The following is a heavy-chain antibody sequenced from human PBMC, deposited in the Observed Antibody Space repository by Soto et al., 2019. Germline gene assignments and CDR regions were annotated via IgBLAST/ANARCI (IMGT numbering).Heavy chain of an antibody. D-gene: IGHD6-6*01. Sequence: QVQLVQSGAEVKKPGASVKVSCKVSGYTLTELSMHWVRQAPGKGLEWMGGFDPEDGETIYAQKLQGRVTMTEDTSTDTAYMELSSLRSEDTAVYYCATDPSNRPSSSSRYYYYGMDVWGQGTTVTVSS. CDR1: GYTLTELS. CDR3: ATDPSNRPSSSSRYYYYGMDV. V-gene: IGHV1-24*01. CDR2: FDPEDGET. J-gene: IGHJ6*02.